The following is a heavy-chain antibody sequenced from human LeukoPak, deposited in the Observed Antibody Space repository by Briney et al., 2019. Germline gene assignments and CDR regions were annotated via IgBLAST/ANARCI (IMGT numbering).Heavy chain of an antibody. D-gene: IGHD6-13*01. CDR3: ARALGSSIAAAGFDP. Sequence: SQTLSLTCTVSGGPISSGSYYWSWIRQPAGKGLEWIGRIYTSGSTNYNPSLKSRVTISVDTSKNQFSLKLSSVTAADTAVYYCARALGSSIAAAGFDPWGQGTLVTVSS. CDR2: IYTSGST. V-gene: IGHV4-61*02. J-gene: IGHJ5*02. CDR1: GGPISSGSYY.